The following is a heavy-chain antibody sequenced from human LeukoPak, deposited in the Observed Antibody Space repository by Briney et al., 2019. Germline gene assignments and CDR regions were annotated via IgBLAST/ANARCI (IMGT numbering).Heavy chain of an antibody. CDR1: EFTFSSYD. J-gene: IGHJ4*02. D-gene: IGHD6-6*01. Sequence: GGSLRLSCAASEFTFSSYDLNWVRQAPGKGLEWLSYISSSGSTIYYADSVKGRFTISRDNAKNSLYLQMNSLRAEDTAVYYCARFRYSSSDLDYWGQGTLVTVSS. CDR3: ARFRYSSSDLDY. CDR2: ISSSGSTI. V-gene: IGHV3-48*03.